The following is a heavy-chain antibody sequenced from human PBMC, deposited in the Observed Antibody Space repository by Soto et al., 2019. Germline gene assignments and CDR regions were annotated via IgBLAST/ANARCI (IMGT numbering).Heavy chain of an antibody. J-gene: IGHJ6*03. V-gene: IGHV3-9*01. CDR3: AMGPLGIAAGGDYYYYMDV. Sequence: GGSLRLSCAASGFTFDDYAMHWVRQAPGKGLEWVSGISWNSGSIGYADSVKGRFTISRDNAKNSLYLQMNSLRAEDTALYYCAMGPLGIAAGGDYYYYMDVWGKGTTVTVSS. CDR1: GFTFDDYA. CDR2: ISWNSGSI. D-gene: IGHD6-13*01.